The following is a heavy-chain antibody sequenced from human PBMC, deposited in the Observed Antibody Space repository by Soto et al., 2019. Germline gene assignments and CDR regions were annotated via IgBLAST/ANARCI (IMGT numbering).Heavy chain of an antibody. Sequence: ASVKVSCKASGYTFTSYGISWVRQAPGQGLEWMGWISAYNGNTNYAQKLQGRVTMTTDTSTSTAYMELRSLRSDDTAVYYCARDQEYSSGWYNFDYWGQGTLVTVSS. V-gene: IGHV1-18*01. CDR2: ISAYNGNT. D-gene: IGHD6-19*01. J-gene: IGHJ4*02. CDR1: GYTFTSYG. CDR3: ARDQEYSSGWYNFDY.